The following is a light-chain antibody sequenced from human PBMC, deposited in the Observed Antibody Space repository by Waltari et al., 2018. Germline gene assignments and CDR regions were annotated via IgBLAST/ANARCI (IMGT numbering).Light chain of an antibody. CDR2: EGS. J-gene: IGLJ3*02. V-gene: IGLV2-23*01. CDR3: CSYAGSSTWV. CDR1: GGVVGGINF. Sequence: QPARTRPPPCLGPPGQPIPFPAPEPGGVVGGINFAPCSQQHPGKAPKLMIYEGSKRPSGVSNRFSGSKSGNTASLTISGLQAEDEADYYCCSYAGSSTWVFGGGTKLTVL.